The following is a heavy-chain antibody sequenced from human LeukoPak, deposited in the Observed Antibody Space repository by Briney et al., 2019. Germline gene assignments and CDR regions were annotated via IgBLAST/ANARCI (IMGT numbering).Heavy chain of an antibody. Sequence: SETLSLTCTVSGGSISSYYWSWIRQPPGKGLEWIGYIYYSGSTNYNPSLKSRVTTSVDTSKNHFSLKLSSVTAADTAVYYCARGAVAGTPTFDYWGQGTLVTVSS. CDR1: GGSISSYY. J-gene: IGHJ4*02. CDR2: IYYSGST. CDR3: ARGAVAGTPTFDY. V-gene: IGHV4-59*01. D-gene: IGHD6-19*01.